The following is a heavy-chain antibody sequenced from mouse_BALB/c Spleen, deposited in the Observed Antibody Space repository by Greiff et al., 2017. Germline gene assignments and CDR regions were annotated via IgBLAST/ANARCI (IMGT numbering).Heavy chain of an antibody. Sequence: VKLMESGPGLVAPSQSLSITCTVSGFSLTDYGVSWIRQPPGKGLEWLGVIWGGGSTYYNSALKSRLSISKDNSKSQVFLKMNSLQTDDTAMYYCAKHDYYGSSPYWYFDAWGAGTTVTVSS. CDR3: AKHDYYGSSPYWYFDA. D-gene: IGHD1-1*01. CDR2: IWGGGST. J-gene: IGHJ1*01. V-gene: IGHV2-6-5*01. CDR1: GFSLTDYG.